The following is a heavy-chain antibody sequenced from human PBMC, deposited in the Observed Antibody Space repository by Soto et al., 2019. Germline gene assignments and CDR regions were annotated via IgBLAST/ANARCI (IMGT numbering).Heavy chain of an antibody. D-gene: IGHD4-17*01. CDR1: GGSISTGGYY. CDR2: IYYSGST. Sequence: QVQLQESGPGLVKPSQTLSLTCTVSGGSISTGGYYWTWIRQHPGKGLEWIGYIYYSGSTYYSPSLKDQVTITVDTSKNQFSLKLSSVTAADTAVYYCARGRSVTLFDNWGQGTLVTVSS. CDR3: ARGRSVTLFDN. J-gene: IGHJ4*02. V-gene: IGHV4-31*01.